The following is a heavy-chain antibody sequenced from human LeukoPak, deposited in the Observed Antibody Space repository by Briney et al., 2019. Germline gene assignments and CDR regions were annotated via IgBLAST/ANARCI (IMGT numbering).Heavy chain of an antibody. Sequence: GGSLRLSCAASGFTFSSYSMNWVRQAPGKGLEWVSSISSSSSYIYYADSVKGRFTISRDNAKNSLYLQMNSLRAEDTAVYYCARVRLVTAIQGDAFDIWGQGTMVTVSS. J-gene: IGHJ3*02. CDR1: GFTFSSYS. V-gene: IGHV3-21*01. CDR2: ISSSSSYI. CDR3: ARVRLVTAIQGDAFDI. D-gene: IGHD2-21*02.